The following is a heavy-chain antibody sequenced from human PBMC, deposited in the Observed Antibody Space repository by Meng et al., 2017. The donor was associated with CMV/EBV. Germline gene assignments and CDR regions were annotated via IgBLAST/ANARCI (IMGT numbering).Heavy chain of an antibody. CDR1: GGTFSSYA. Sequence: SVKVSCKASGGTFSSYAISWVRQAPGQGLEWMGGIIPILGIANYAQKFQGRVTITADKSTSTAYMELSSLRSEDTAVYYCARVLPLSGSGSPDVFDVWGQGTVVTVSS. D-gene: IGHD3-10*01. J-gene: IGHJ3*01. CDR2: IIPILGIA. CDR3: ARVLPLSGSGSPDVFDV. V-gene: IGHV1-69*10.